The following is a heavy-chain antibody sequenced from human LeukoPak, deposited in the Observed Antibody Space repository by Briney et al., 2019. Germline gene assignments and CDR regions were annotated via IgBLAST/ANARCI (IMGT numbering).Heavy chain of an antibody. CDR3: ARTIKSGNYYWFDP. J-gene: IGHJ5*02. CDR2: ISYTGST. D-gene: IGHD1-26*01. V-gene: IGHV4-59*01. Sequence: SETLSLTCTVSGGSISNYYWSWIRQPPGEGLEWIGFISYTGSTNYNPSLKSRVTVSVDTSKNQFSLKVTSVTAADTAVYYCARTIKSGNYYWFDPWGQGTLVTVSS. CDR1: GGSISNYY.